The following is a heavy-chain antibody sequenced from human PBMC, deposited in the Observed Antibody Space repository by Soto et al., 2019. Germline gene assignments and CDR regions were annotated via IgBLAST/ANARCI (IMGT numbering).Heavy chain of an antibody. Sequence: QVHLQQWGAGLLKPSESLSLTCAVYGGSFSGYNLTWIRQPPGNGLEWIGEITHGGGTNYNPSLTGRVAISVDTSKNQFSLSLSSVTAADTAVFYCARSGADGLQLDYWGQGTLVTVSS. CDR1: GGSFSGYN. CDR3: ARSGADGLQLDY. V-gene: IGHV4-34*01. CDR2: ITHGGGT. J-gene: IGHJ4*02. D-gene: IGHD1-1*01.